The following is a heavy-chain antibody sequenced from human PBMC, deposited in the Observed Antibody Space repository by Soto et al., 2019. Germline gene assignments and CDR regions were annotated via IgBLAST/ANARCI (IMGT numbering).Heavy chain of an antibody. D-gene: IGHD3-3*01. CDR2: INHSGST. CDR3: ARGITIFGVVSRIRRTYNWFDP. J-gene: IGHJ5*02. Sequence: SETLSLTCAVYGGSFSGYYWSWIRQPPGKGLEWIGEINHSGSTNYNPSLKSRVTISVDTSKNQFSLKLSSVTAADTAVYYCARGITIFGVVSRIRRTYNWFDPWGQGALVTVSS. CDR1: GGSFSGYY. V-gene: IGHV4-34*01.